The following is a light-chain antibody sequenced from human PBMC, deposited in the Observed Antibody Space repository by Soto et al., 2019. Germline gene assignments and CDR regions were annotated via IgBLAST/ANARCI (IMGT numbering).Light chain of an antibody. Sequence: EIVLTPSPATLSLSPGERATLSCRASQSVSSFLAWYQQKPGQAPRLLIYDAVNRAPGIPARFSGSGSGTDFTLTISSLEPEDFAVYYCQQYGSSITVGQGHDGRL. CDR3: QQYGSSIT. V-gene: IGKV3-11*01. CDR2: DAV. J-gene: IGKJ5*01. CDR1: QSVSSF.